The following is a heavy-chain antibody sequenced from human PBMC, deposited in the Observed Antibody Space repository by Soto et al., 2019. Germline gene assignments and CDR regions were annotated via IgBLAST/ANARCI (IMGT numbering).Heavy chain of an antibody. J-gene: IGHJ4*02. D-gene: IGHD3-3*01. CDR2: IVPMFGTS. V-gene: IGHV1-69*06. CDR1: GGTSTRYA. CDR3: NRGSEYDFWSGYL. Sequence: QERLVQSGAEVRKPGSSVKVSCKVTGGTSTRYAINWVRQAPGQGLEWMGGIVPMFGTSKYAQKCQGRVTITADTSKNIAYMELRSLRSEDTAVYYCNRGSEYDFWSGYLWGQGTLVSVSS.